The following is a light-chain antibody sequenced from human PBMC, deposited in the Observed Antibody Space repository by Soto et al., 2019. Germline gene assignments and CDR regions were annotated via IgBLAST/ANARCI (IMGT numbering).Light chain of an antibody. CDR1: QNVSSN. J-gene: IGKJ2*01. CDR2: GAS. CDR3: PQYDKWPYT. Sequence: EIVMTQSPATLSVSPGERATLSCRASQNVSSNLAWYQLIPGQAPRLLISGASTRSTGIPGRFIGSVSGTEFTLIIIRLQSEDFAAYYCPQYDKWPYTFGQGTRLDI. V-gene: IGKV3-15*01.